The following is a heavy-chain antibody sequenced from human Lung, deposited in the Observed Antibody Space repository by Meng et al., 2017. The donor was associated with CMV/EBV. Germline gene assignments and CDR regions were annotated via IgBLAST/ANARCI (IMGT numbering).Heavy chain of an antibody. D-gene: IGHD3-10*01. CDR3: ARVRDYYGSWSHAFDI. Sequence: SXXVSXKASGGTFSSYAISWVRQDPGQGLEWMGGIIPILGIANYEQKFQGRVTITADNSTSTAYMELSSLRSEDTAVYYCARVRDYYGSWSHAFDIWGQGXMVTVS. J-gene: IGHJ3*02. CDR2: IIPILGIA. V-gene: IGHV1-69*10. CDR1: GGTFSSYA.